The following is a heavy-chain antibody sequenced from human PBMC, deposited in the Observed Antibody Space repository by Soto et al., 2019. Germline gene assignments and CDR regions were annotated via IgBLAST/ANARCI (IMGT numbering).Heavy chain of an antibody. V-gene: IGHV1-18*04. D-gene: IGHD1-20*01. J-gene: IGHJ6*02. Sequence: GASVKVSCKASGYTFTSHVINWVRQAPGQGLEWMGWISTYNGNTHYAQNLQGRVSMTTDTSTTTAYMELRSLRSDDTAVYYCASYNWNYYYGMDVWGQGTTVTVSS. CDR1: GYTFTSHV. CDR3: ASYNWNYYYGMDV. CDR2: ISTYNGNT.